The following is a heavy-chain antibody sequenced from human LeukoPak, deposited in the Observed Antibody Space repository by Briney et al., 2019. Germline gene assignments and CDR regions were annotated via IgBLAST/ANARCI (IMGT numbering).Heavy chain of an antibody. V-gene: IGHV4-59*12. CDR2: IYYSGST. CDR3: ARDRGPLDY. D-gene: IGHD3-10*01. CDR1: GGSIFSYY. Sequence: SETLSLTCSVSGGSIFSYYWSWIRQSPGKGLEWIATIYYSGSTNYNSSLKSRVTISVDTSQNQFSLKLSSVTAADTAVYYCARDRGPLDYWGQGTLVTVSS. J-gene: IGHJ4*02.